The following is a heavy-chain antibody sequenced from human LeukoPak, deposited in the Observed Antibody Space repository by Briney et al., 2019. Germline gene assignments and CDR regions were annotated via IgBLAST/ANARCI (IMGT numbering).Heavy chain of an antibody. Sequence: SETLSLTCNVSGGSISNNHYYWAWIRQPPGKGLEWIGSIYHNRNTYHNPSLKSRVTMSVDTSKNQFSLKLTSVTAADTGFYFCARDIRDVLLIRGVNNWFDPWGRGTLVTVTS. CDR2: IYHNRNT. D-gene: IGHD3-10*01. CDR1: GGSISNNHYY. V-gene: IGHV4-39*07. CDR3: ARDIRDVLLIRGVNNWFDP. J-gene: IGHJ5*02.